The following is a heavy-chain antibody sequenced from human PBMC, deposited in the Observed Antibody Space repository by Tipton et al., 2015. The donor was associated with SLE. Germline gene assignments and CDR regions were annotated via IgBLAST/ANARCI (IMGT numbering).Heavy chain of an antibody. Sequence: TLSLTCAVYGGSFSGYYWSWIRQPPGKGLEWIGEINHSGSTNYNPSLKSRVTISVDTSKNQFSLKLSSVTAADTAVYYCAREGGLTPYAFDIWGQGTMVTVSS. CDR3: AREGGLTPYAFDI. D-gene: IGHD4/OR15-4a*01. CDR1: GGSFSGYY. J-gene: IGHJ3*02. V-gene: IGHV4-34*01. CDR2: INHSGST.